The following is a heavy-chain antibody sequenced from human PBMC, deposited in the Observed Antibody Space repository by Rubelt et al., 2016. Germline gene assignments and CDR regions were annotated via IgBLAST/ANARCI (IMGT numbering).Heavy chain of an antibody. J-gene: IGHJ4*02. CDR3: ARKIGWRGDY. V-gene: IGHV1-18*01. Sequence: VQLVQSGSEVKKPGASVKVSCKTSGYTFSTSGVSWVRQAPGQGLEWMGWISADNGNTDYAQNLPGRITMTTDTSTRTAYMGLRSLRADDTAVYYCARKIGWRGDYWGQGTLVTVSS. CDR1: GYTFSTSG. D-gene: IGHD6-19*01. CDR2: ISADNGNT.